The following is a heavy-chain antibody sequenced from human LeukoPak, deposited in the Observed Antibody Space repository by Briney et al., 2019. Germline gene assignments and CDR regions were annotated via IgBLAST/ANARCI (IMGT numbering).Heavy chain of an antibody. Sequence: PSETLSLTCTVSGGSISSYYWSWIRQPPGKGLEWIGYIYTSGSTNYNPSLKSRVTISVDTSKNQFSLKLSPVTAADTAVYYCARLPRHCSSTSCPIDYWGQGTLVTVSS. CDR2: IYTSGST. J-gene: IGHJ4*02. V-gene: IGHV4-4*09. D-gene: IGHD2-2*01. CDR1: GGSISSYY. CDR3: ARLPRHCSSTSCPIDY.